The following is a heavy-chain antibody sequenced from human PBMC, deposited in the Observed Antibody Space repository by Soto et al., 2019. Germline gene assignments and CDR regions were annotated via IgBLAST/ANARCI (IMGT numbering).Heavy chain of an antibody. D-gene: IGHD5-18*01. J-gene: IGHJ4*02. CDR1: GYTFTNYY. V-gene: IGHV1-46*01. Sequence: QVQLVQSGAEVQKPGASVKVSCKASGYTFTNYYIHWVRQAPGQGLEWMGIINPSGGSTSYAQKFQGRVTWTRDTSTSTLYMELSSLRSEDTALYYCARGGGYSYGRLDYWGQGTLVTVSS. CDR3: ARGGGYSYGRLDY. CDR2: INPSGGST.